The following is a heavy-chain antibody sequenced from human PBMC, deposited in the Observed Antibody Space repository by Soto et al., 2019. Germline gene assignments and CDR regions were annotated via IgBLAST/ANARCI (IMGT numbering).Heavy chain of an antibody. J-gene: IGHJ6*02. CDR3: ARVLSSILDPYYYYGMDV. CDR1: GFTFSSYW. D-gene: IGHD3-3*01. Sequence: EVQLVESGGGLVQPGGSLRLSCAASGFTFSSYWMSWVRQAPGKGLEWVANIKQDGSEKYYVDSVKGRFTISRDNAKNSLYLQMNSLRAEDTAVYYCARVLSSILDPYYYYGMDVWGQGTTVTVSS. CDR2: IKQDGSEK. V-gene: IGHV3-7*03.